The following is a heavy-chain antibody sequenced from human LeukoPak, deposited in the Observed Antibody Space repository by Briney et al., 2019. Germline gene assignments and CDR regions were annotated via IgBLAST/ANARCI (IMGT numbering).Heavy chain of an antibody. CDR3: ARLSGSFLDY. V-gene: IGHV3-33*08. J-gene: IGHJ4*02. D-gene: IGHD1-26*01. CDR1: GFTFSSYA. CDR2: IWYDGSKK. Sequence: PGGSLRLSCAASGFTFSSYAMSWVRQAPGKGLEWVAVIWYDGSKKYYADSVKGRFTISRDNSKSTLYLQMNSLRAEDTAVYYCARLSGSFLDYWGQGTLVTVSS.